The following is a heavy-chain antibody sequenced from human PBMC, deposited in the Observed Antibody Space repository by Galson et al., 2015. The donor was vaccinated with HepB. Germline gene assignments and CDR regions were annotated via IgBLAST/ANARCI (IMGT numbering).Heavy chain of an antibody. J-gene: IGHJ4*02. CDR1: GYSFTNYW. CDR2: IDPSDSYT. D-gene: IGHD3-3*01. CDR3: ARTPYYDF. Sequence: QSGAEVKKPGESLRISCLGSGYSFTNYWITWVRQVPGKGLEWMGRIDPSDSYTNYSPSLQGHVIISVDKSISTAYLQWSSLQASDTAMYYCARTPYYDFWGQGTLVTVSS. V-gene: IGHV5-10-1*01.